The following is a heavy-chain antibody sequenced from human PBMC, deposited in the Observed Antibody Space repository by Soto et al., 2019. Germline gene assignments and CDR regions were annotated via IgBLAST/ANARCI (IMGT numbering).Heavy chain of an antibody. CDR2: IYYSGST. J-gene: IGHJ6*02. D-gene: IGHD4-17*01. Sequence: QVQLQESGPGLVKPSGTLSLTCAVSGGSISSSNWWSWVRQPPGKGLEWIGEIYYSGSTNYNPSLKSRVIITVGXSKNQFSLKLSSVTAADTAVYYCARLGTTMTNGDVWGQGTTVTVSS. V-gene: IGHV4-4*02. CDR3: ARLGTTMTNGDV. CDR1: GGSISSSNW.